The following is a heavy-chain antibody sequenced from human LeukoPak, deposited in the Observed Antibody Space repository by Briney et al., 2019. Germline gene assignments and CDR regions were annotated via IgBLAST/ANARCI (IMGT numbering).Heavy chain of an antibody. CDR1: GGTFSSYA. V-gene: IGHV1-69*05. D-gene: IGHD1-26*01. Sequence: SEKVSCKASGGTFSSYAISWVRQAPGQGLEWMGGIIPIFGTANYAQKFQGRVTITTDESMSTAYMELSSLRSEDTAVYYCARTVGATFASGYYYMDVWGKGTTVTVSS. CDR2: IIPIFGTA. J-gene: IGHJ6*03. CDR3: ARTVGATFASGYYYMDV.